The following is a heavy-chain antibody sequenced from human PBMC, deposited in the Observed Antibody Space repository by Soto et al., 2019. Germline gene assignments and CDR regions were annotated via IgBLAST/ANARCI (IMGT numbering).Heavy chain of an antibody. Sequence: SETLSLTCAVYGGSFSGYYWSWIRQPPGKGLEWIGEINHSGSTNYNPSLKSRVTISVDTSKNQFSLKLSSVTAADTAVYYCARGTPGIAVAGNENCLDYWGQGTRVTVSS. J-gene: IGHJ4*02. CDR1: GGSFSGYY. CDR3: ARGTPGIAVAGNENCLDY. D-gene: IGHD6-19*01. CDR2: INHSGST. V-gene: IGHV4-34*01.